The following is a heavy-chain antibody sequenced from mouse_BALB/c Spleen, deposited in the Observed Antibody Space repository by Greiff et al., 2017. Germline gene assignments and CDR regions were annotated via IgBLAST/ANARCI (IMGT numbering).Heavy chain of an antibody. CDR3: TIYGNYGVWFAY. V-gene: IGHV1S22*01. CDR1: GYTFTSYW. J-gene: IGHJ3*01. D-gene: IGHD2-1*01. CDR2: IYPGSGST. Sequence: LQQPGSELVRPGASVKLSCKASGYTFTSYWMHWVKQSPGQGLEWIGNIYPGSGSTNYDEKFKSKATLTVDTSSSTAYMQLSSLTSEDSAVYYCTIYGNYGVWFAYWGQGTLVTVSA.